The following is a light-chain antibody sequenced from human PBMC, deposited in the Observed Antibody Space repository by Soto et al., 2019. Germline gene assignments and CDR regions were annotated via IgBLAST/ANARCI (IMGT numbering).Light chain of an antibody. CDR3: QGCDSTLFI. CDR2: GES. V-gene: IGKV1-39*01. Sequence: DIPMTQSPSSLSASVGGRVTITCRASQSISSFLNWYQQKPGKAPKLLIYGESSLQSGVPSRFSRSGSGTDFTLTINSLQLEDFATCYWQGCDSTLFIFGPGTKVDI. CDR1: QSISSF. J-gene: IGKJ3*01.